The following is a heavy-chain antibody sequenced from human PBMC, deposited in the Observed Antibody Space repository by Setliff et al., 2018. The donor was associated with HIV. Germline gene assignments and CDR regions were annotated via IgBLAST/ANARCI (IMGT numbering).Heavy chain of an antibody. Sequence: SETLSLTCTVSGDFFSSDYYWTWIRQPPGKGLEWIGYIYYSGSTNYNPSLKSRVTMSVDPSKNQFSLKLTSVTAADTAVYYCARTRGRAPVSYYFDNWGQGRLVTVSS. CDR1: GDFFSSDYY. V-gene: IGHV4-59*01. D-gene: IGHD2-2*01. CDR3: ARTRGRAPVSYYFDN. CDR2: IYYSGST. J-gene: IGHJ4*02.